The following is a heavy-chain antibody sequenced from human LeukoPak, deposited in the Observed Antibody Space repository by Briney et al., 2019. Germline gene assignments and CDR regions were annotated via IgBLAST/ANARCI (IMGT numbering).Heavy chain of an antibody. CDR2: ISGSGGST. CDR1: GFTFSSYA. Sequence: PGGSLRLSCAASGFTFSSYAMSWVRQAPGKGLEWVSAISGSGGSTYYADSVKGRFTISRDNSKNTLYLQMNSLRAEDTAVYYCARGTMVRGVIIRVFDYWGQGTLVTVSS. J-gene: IGHJ4*02. CDR3: ARGTMVRGVIIRVFDY. D-gene: IGHD3-10*01. V-gene: IGHV3-23*01.